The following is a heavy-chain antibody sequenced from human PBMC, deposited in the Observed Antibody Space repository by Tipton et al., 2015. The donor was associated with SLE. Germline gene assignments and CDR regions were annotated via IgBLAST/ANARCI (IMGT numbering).Heavy chain of an antibody. J-gene: IGHJ4*02. Sequence: QLVPSGAEVKKPGASVKVSCKASGYTFTSYGISWERQAPGQGLEWMGWISAYNGNTNYAQKLQGRATMTTDTSTSTAYMELRSLRSDDTAVYYWARDSRLWFREVLSWGQGTLVTVSS. CDR3: ARDSRLWFREVLS. D-gene: IGHD3-10*01. CDR2: ISAYNGNT. CDR1: GYTFTSYG. V-gene: IGHV1-18*01.